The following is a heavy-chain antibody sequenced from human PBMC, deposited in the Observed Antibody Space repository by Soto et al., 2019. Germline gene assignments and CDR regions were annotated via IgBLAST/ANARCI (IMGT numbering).Heavy chain of an antibody. CDR2: IFPAAFDT. J-gene: IGHJ4*02. CDR3: ARQYYYDSSASPD. D-gene: IGHD3-22*01. Sequence: GESRKISCKGSGYSFISYWIAWLRQRPGKGLEWMGSIFPAAFDTRYSPSFQGQVTISVDTAISTAYLQWGRLEASDTAMYYCARQYYYDSSASPDWGQGTQVTVSS. V-gene: IGHV5-51*01. CDR1: GYSFISYW.